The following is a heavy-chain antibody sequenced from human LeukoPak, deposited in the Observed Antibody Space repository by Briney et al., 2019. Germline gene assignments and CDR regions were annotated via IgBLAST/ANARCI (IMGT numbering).Heavy chain of an antibody. D-gene: IGHD2-15*01. J-gene: IGHJ4*02. CDR1: GYSFTSYW. V-gene: IGHV5-51*01. CDR2: IYPGDSDT. CDR3: ARGYCSGGSCYNPFDY. Sequence: GESLQISCKGSGYSFTSYWIGWVRQMPGKGLEWMGIIYPGDSDTRYSPSFQGQVTISADKSISTAYLQWSSLKASDTAMYYCARGYCSGGSCYNPFDYWGQGTLVTVSS.